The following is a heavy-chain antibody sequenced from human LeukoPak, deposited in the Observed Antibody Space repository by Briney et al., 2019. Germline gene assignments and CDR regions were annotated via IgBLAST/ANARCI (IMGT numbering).Heavy chain of an antibody. Sequence: PGGSLRLSCAASGFTFNSHAMHWVGQAPGKGLEWVAVIWYDGSNKYYADSVKGRFTISRDNSKNTVYLQMNSLRADDTAVYYCGRDWGTTGTTGGYFQTWGQGTLVTVSS. CDR1: GFTFNSHA. CDR3: GRDWGTTGTTGGYFQT. V-gene: IGHV3-33*01. D-gene: IGHD1-1*01. CDR2: IWYDGSNK. J-gene: IGHJ1*01.